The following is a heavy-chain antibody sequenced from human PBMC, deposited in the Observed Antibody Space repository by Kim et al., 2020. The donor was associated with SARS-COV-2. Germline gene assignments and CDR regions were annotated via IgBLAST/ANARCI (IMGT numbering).Heavy chain of an antibody. Sequence: SETLSLTCTVSGYSISSGYYWGWIRQPPGKGLEWIGSIYHSGSTYYNPSLKSRVTISVDTSKNQFSLKLSSVTAADTAVYYCARDGGDTAMVLHYYYGMDVWGQGTTVTVSS. D-gene: IGHD5-18*01. CDR2: IYHSGST. J-gene: IGHJ6*02. CDR3: ARDGGDTAMVLHYYYGMDV. V-gene: IGHV4-38-2*02. CDR1: GYSISSGYY.